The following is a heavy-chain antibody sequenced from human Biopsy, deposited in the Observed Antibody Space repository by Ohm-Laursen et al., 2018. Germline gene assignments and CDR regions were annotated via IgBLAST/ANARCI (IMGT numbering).Heavy chain of an antibody. D-gene: IGHD6-19*01. CDR1: GGSISGSS. V-gene: IGHV4-59*08. J-gene: IGHJ3*02. CDR3: AKHGSGWTGDDALHI. Sequence: GTLSLTCFVSGGSISGSSWSWIRQAPGRGLEWVRYISYSGSTSNNPSLKSRITISVDTSKNQISLKVTSVTAADTAVYYCAKHGSGWTGDDALHIWGQGTMVTVSS. CDR2: ISYSGST.